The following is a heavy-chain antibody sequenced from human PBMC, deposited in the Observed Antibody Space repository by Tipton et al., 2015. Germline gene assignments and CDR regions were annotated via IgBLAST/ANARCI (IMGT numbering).Heavy chain of an antibody. J-gene: IGHJ6*02. V-gene: IGHV4-61*01. CDR3: AREERSIVALYGMDV. CDR2: IYYSGST. Sequence: TLSLTCTVSGGSVSSGSYYWSWIRQPPGKGLEWIGYIYYSGSTNYNPSLKSRFTISVDTSKNQFSLKLSSVTAADTAVYYCAREERSIVALYGMDVWGQGTTVTVSS. D-gene: IGHD6-6*01. CDR1: GGSVSSGSYY.